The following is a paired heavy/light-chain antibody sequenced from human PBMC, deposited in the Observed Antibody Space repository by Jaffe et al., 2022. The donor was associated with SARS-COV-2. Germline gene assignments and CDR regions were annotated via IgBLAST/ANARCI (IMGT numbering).Heavy chain of an antibody. Sequence: QVQLQQWGAGLLKPSETLSLTCAVYGGSFSGYYWSWIRQPPGKGLEWIGEINHSGSTNYNPSLKSRVTISVDTSKNQFSLKLSSVTAADTAVYYCARVPGPLPPRYYDSSGYWQRGFDPWGQGTLVTVSS. V-gene: IGHV4-34*01. CDR1: GGSFSGYY. CDR2: INHSGST. D-gene: IGHD3-22*01. J-gene: IGHJ5*02. CDR3: ARVPGPLPPRYYDSSGYWQRGFDP.
Light chain of an antibody. CDR1: SLRSYY. Sequence: SSELTQDPAVSVALGQTVRITCQGDSLRSYYASWYQQKPGQAPVLVIYGKNNRPSGIPDRFSGSSSGNTASLTITGAQAEDEADYYCNSRDSSGNHPWVFGGGTKLTVL. CDR3: NSRDSSGNHPWV. CDR2: GKN. J-gene: IGLJ3*02. V-gene: IGLV3-19*01.